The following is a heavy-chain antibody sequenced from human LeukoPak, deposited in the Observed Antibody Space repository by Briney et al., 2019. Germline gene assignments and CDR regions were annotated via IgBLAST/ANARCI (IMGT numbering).Heavy chain of an antibody. Sequence: GGSLRLSCAASGFTFSSYSMNWVRQAPGKGLEWVSSISSSSSYIYYADSVKGRFTISRDNAKKSLYLQMNSLRAEDTAVYYCARGPIPIRYGSGSYRYWGQGTLVTVSS. CDR2: ISSSSSYI. J-gene: IGHJ4*02. CDR1: GFTFSSYS. V-gene: IGHV3-21*01. CDR3: ARGPIPIRYGSGSYRY. D-gene: IGHD3-10*01.